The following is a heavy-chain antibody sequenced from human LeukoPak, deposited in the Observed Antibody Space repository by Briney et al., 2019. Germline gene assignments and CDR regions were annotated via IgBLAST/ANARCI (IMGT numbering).Heavy chain of an antibody. CDR3: ARHIPSGYYFHH. D-gene: IGHD3-22*01. CDR1: GGSFSGYY. V-gene: IGHV4-34*01. Sequence: PSETLSLTCAVYGGSFSGYYWSWIRQPPGKGLEWIGEINHSGSTYYNPSLKSRVTISVDRTKKQFSLKLSSVTAADTAVYYCARHIPSGYYFHHWGQGTLVTVSS. CDR2: INHSGST. J-gene: IGHJ1*01.